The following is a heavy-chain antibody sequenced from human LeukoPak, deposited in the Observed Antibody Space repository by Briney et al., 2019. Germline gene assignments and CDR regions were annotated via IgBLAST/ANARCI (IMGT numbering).Heavy chain of an antibody. J-gene: IGHJ4*02. D-gene: IGHD3-10*01. Sequence: PSETLSLTCTVSGGSISSYYWSWIRQPPGKGLEWIGYIYYSGSTNYNPSLKSRVTISVDTSKNQFSLKLSSVTAADTAVYYCATTMVRGVMGPYYFDYWGQGTLVTVPS. V-gene: IGHV4-59*01. CDR3: ATTMVRGVMGPYYFDY. CDR2: IYYSGST. CDR1: GGSISSYY.